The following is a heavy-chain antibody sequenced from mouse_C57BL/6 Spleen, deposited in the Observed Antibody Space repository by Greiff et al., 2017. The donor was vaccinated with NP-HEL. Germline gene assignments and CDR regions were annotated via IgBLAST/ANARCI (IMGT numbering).Heavy chain of an antibody. D-gene: IGHD1-1*02. Sequence: EVQRVESGGGLVQPGGSLKLSCAASGFTFSDYYMYWVRQTPEKRLEWVAYISNGGGSTYYPDTVKGRFTISRDNAKNTLYLQMSRLKSEDTAMYYCARHGTSVPSGGYFDVWGTGTTVTVSS. CDR3: ARHGTSVPSGGYFDV. CDR1: GFTFSDYY. J-gene: IGHJ1*03. CDR2: ISNGGGST. V-gene: IGHV5-12*01.